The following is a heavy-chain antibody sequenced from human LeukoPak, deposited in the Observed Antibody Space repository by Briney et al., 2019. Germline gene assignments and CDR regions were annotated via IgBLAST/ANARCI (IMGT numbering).Heavy chain of an antibody. CDR2: ISAGNGNT. V-gene: IGHV1-3*01. D-gene: IGHD7-27*01. CDR3: ALGIPTTAMIHY. Sequence: ASVKVSRKAFGYTFTSYAMHWVRQAPGQRLEWMGWISAGNGNTKYSQKFQGRVTITRDTSASTAYMELSSLRSEDTAVYYCALGIPTTAMIHYWGQGTLVTVSS. CDR1: GYTFTSYA. J-gene: IGHJ4*02.